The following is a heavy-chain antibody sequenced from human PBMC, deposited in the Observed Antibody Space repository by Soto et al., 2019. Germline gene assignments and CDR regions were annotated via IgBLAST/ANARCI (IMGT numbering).Heavy chain of an antibody. CDR1: GASITSNFYY. Sequence: PSETLSLTCAVSGASITSNFYYWGWIRRPPGKGLEWIGSIYFDGSTYYKSSLTSRVTISLDTSKNQFSLKLTSVTAADTAVYYCGKVLIGATRHTDFDSSGQGTLVTVSS. J-gene: IGHJ4*02. V-gene: IGHV4-39*01. CDR2: IYFDGST. CDR3: GKVLIGATRHTDFDS. D-gene: IGHD2-21*01.